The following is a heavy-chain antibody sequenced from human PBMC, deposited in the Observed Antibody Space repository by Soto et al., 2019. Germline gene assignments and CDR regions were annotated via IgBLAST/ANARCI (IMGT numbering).Heavy chain of an antibody. J-gene: IGHJ3*02. CDR2: IYYSGST. D-gene: IGHD2-15*01. CDR3: AREDRLEAFDI. V-gene: IGHV4-31*03. CDR1: GGSISSGGYY. Sequence: QVQLQESGPGLVKPSQTLSLTCTVSGGSISSGGYYWSWIRQHPGKGLEWIGYIYYSGSTYYNPSLKRRVTIPVDTSKSQFSLKLSSVTAADTAVYYCAREDRLEAFDIWGQGTMVTVSS.